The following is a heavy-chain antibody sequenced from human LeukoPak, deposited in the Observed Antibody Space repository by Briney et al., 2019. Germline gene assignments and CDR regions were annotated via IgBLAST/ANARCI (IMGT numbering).Heavy chain of an antibody. D-gene: IGHD3-9*01. CDR3: ARENPYYDILTGYYENFDY. CDR2: INSDGSST. Sequence: GGSLRLSCAASGFTFSTYWMHWVRQAPGKGLVWVSRINSDGSSTSYADSVKGRFTISRDNAKNSLYLQMNSLRAEDTAVYYCARENPYYDILTGYYENFDYWGQGTLVTVSS. J-gene: IGHJ4*02. CDR1: GFTFSTYW. V-gene: IGHV3-74*01.